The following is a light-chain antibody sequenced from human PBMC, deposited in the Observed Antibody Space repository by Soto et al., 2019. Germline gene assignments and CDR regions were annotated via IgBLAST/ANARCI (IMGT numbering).Light chain of an antibody. CDR2: ATS. J-gene: IGKJ1*01. CDR1: QTINNH. CDR3: DQAHNTPRT. Sequence: DIQMTQSPSSLSASVGDRVTITCRASQTINNHLNWFQQKPGQAPKALIYATSSLQSGVPSRFSGSGSGTDFTLTISSLQPEDCATYYCDQAHNTPRTFGQGPKVDIK. V-gene: IGKV1-39*01.